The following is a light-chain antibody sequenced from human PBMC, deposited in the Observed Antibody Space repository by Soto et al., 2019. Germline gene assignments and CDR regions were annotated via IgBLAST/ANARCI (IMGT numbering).Light chain of an antibody. CDR2: YDD. CDR3: AAWDDSLNGPNYV. Sequence: QSVLTQPPSVSEAPRQRVTISCSGSSSNIGNNAVNWYQQLPGKAPKLLIYYDDLLPSGVSDRFSGSKSGTSASLAISGLQSEDGADYYCAAWDDSLNGPNYVFGTGTKVTVL. CDR1: SSNIGNNA. V-gene: IGLV1-36*01. J-gene: IGLJ1*01.